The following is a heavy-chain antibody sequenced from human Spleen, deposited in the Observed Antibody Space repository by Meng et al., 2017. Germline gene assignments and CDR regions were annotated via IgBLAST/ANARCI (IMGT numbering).Heavy chain of an antibody. Sequence: GESLKISCTASGFTFTDYAMSWVRQAPGKGLEWVSAISGSASDTYYADSVKGRFTISRDNAKNSVYLQMDSLRAEDTAIYYCAGTPGYCDGGRCHKYGLDVWGQGTAVTVSS. CDR3: AGTPGYCDGGRCHKYGLDV. D-gene: IGHD4-23*01. V-gene: IGHV3-23*01. CDR2: ISGSASDT. J-gene: IGHJ6*02. CDR1: GFTFTDYA.